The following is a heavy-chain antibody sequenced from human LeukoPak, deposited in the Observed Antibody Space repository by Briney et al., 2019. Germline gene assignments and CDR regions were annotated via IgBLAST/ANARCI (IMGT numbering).Heavy chain of an antibody. J-gene: IGHJ4*02. CDR3: ARERYYFDY. Sequence: SQTLSLTYAISGDSVSSNSVAWNWIRQSPSRGLEWLGRTYYRSKCNTEYAESVRSRITIYPDTSKNQFSLQLDSVTPEDTAVYYCARERYYFDYWGQGTLVTVSS. CDR1: GDSVSSNSVA. CDR2: TYYRSKCNT. V-gene: IGHV6-1*01.